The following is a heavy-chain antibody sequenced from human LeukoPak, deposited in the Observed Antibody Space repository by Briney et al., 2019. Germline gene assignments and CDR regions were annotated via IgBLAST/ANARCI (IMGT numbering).Heavy chain of an antibody. CDR3: AKFDTAMVTAADY. CDR1: GFTFSSYA. CDR2: ISGSGGST. D-gene: IGHD5-18*01. J-gene: IGHJ4*02. V-gene: IGHV3-23*01. Sequence: GGSLRLSCAASGFTFSSYAMSWVRQAPGKGREGVSGISGSGGSTYYADSVKGRFTISRDNSKNTLYLQMNSLRAEAPAVYSCAKFDTAMVTAADYWGQGTLVTVSS.